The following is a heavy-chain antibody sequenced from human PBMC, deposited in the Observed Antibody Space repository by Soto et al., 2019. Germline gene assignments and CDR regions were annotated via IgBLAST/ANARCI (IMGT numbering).Heavy chain of an antibody. CDR2: IYSDGST. J-gene: IGHJ4*02. CDR1: GFTVSSNY. V-gene: IGHV3-53*01. CDR3: ARNYYDSGGGFDS. D-gene: IGHD3-22*01. Sequence: GXSLRLSCAASGFTVSSNYMSCVRQAPGKGLEWVSVIYSDGSTYYADSVKGRFTISRDNSKNTLYLQVNSLRAEDTAVYYCARNYYDSGGGFDSWGQGTLVTVSS.